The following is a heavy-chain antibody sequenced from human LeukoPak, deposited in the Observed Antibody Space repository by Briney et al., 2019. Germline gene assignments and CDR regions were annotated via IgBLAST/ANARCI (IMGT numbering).Heavy chain of an antibody. CDR3: ATHPPKVCTGGSCTDY. CDR2: IYYSGST. CDR1: GVSLSSYS. Sequence: SETLSLTCTVSGVSLSSYSWSWIRQPPGEGLEWMGYIYYSGSTNYNPSLKSRVTISVDMSKNQFSLKLRSVTAADTAVYYCATHPPKVCTGGSCTDYWGQGTLVTVSS. D-gene: IGHD2-15*01. V-gene: IGHV4-59*01. J-gene: IGHJ4*02.